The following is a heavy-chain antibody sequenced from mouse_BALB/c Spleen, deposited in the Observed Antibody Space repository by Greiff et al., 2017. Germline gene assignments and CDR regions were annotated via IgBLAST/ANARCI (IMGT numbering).Heavy chain of an antibody. J-gene: IGHJ2*01. CDR2: IDPYYGGT. CDR1: GYSFTGYN. D-gene: IGHD2-4*01. Sequence: VHVKQSGPELEKPGASVKISCKASGYSFTGYNMNWVKQSNGKSLEWIGNIDPYYGGTSYNQKFKGKATVTVDKSSSTAYMQLKSLTSEDSAVYYCARGEDYDPRLYFDYWGQGTTLTVSS. V-gene: IGHV1-39*01. CDR3: ARGEDYDPRLYFDY.